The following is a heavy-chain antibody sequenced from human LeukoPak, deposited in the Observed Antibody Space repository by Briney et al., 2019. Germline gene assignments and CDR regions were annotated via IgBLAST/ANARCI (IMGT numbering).Heavy chain of an antibody. V-gene: IGHV3-23*01. D-gene: IGHD1-26*01. Sequence: QPGGSLRLSCAASGFTFSSYAMNWVRQAPGKGLEWVSAITGSGGRTYYADSVKGRFTISRDNSKNTPYLQMNSLRAEDTAIYYCAKEYTGTFSPFPSYFDNWGQGTLVTVSS. CDR1: GFTFSSYA. CDR3: AKEYTGTFSPFPSYFDN. CDR2: ITGSGGRT. J-gene: IGHJ4*02.